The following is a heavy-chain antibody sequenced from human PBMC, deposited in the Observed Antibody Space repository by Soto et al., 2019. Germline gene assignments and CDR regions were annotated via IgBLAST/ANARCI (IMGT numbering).Heavy chain of an antibody. J-gene: IGHJ4*02. CDR3: ARGPLGYCSGGSCFSDQVDY. CDR2: IYHSGST. D-gene: IGHD2-15*01. V-gene: IGHV4-30-2*01. CDR1: GGSISSGGYS. Sequence: PSETLSLTCAVSGGSISSGGYSWSWIRQPPGKGLEWIGYIYHSGSTYYNPSLKSRVTISVDRSKNQFSLKLSSVTAADTAVYYCARGPLGYCSGGSCFSDQVDYWGQGTLVTVSS.